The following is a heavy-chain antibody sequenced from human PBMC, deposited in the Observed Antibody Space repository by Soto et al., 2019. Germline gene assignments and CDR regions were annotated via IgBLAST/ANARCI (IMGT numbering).Heavy chain of an antibody. CDR2: MNPNSGNT. CDR1: GYTFTSYD. V-gene: IGHV1-8*01. CDR3: ARGGSVDTAMAYLFDP. Sequence: QVQLVQSGAEVKKPGASVKVSCKASGYTFTSYDINWVRQATGQGLEWMGWMNPNSGNTGYAQKFQGRVTMTRNTSISTAYMALSSLRSEDTAVYYCARGGSVDTAMAYLFDPWGQGTLVTVSS. J-gene: IGHJ5*02. D-gene: IGHD5-18*01.